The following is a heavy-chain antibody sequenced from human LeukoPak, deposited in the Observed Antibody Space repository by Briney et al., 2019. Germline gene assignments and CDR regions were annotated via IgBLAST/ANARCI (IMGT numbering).Heavy chain of an antibody. CDR2: IYYSGST. CDR1: GGSISSYY. V-gene: IGHV4-59*01. D-gene: IGHD5-24*01. CDR3: ARVDGYNSRWYFDL. Sequence: PSETLFLTCTVSGGSISSYYWSWIRQPPGKGLEWIGYIYYSGSTNYNPSLKSRVTISVDTSKNQFSLKLSSVTAADTAVYYCARVDGYNSRWYFDLWGRGTLVTVSS. J-gene: IGHJ2*01.